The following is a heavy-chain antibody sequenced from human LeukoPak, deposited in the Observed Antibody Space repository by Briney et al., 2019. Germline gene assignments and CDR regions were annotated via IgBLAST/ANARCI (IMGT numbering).Heavy chain of an antibody. CDR3: AKGIEVVVAATSSYYYGTDV. V-gene: IGHV3-23*01. J-gene: IGHJ6*02. CDR1: GFTFSIYV. Sequence: GGSLRLSCVASGFTFSIYVMSWVRQAPRKGLEWVSSITGNGGSTYYTDSVKGRFTISRDNSKNTLYLQMNSLRAEDTAVYYCAKGIEVVVAATSSYYYGTDVWGQGTTVTVSS. CDR2: ITGNGGST. D-gene: IGHD2-15*01.